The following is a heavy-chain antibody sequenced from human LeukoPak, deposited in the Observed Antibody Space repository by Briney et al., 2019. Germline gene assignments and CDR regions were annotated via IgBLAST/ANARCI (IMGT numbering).Heavy chain of an antibody. CDR2: IYYSGST. D-gene: IGHD2-2*01. J-gene: IGHJ4*02. CDR1: GGSISSSSYY. V-gene: IGHV4-39*01. Sequence: SETLSLTCTVSGGSISSSSYYWGWIRQPPGKGLEWIGSIYYSGSTYYNPSLKSRVTISVDTSKNQFSLKLSSVTAADTAVYYCARLPYCSSTSCYGRDYWGQGTLVTVS. CDR3: ARLPYCSSTSCYGRDY.